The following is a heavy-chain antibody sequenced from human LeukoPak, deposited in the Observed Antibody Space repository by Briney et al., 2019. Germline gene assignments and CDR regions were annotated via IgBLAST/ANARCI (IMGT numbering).Heavy chain of an antibody. CDR1: GFTFSSYN. CDR2: IGSSGSTI. V-gene: IGHV3-48*01. CDR3: ARGVFGVIALLDY. J-gene: IGHJ4*02. D-gene: IGHD3-3*01. Sequence: GSLRLSCAASGFTFSSYNMNWVRQAPGKGLEWVSYIGSSGSTIYYADSVKGRFTVSRDNAKNSLYLQMSSLRAEDTAVYYCARGVFGVIALLDYWGQGTLATVSS.